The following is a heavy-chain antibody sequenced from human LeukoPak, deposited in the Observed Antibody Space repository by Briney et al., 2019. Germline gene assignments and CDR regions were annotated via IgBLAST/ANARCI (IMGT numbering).Heavy chain of an antibody. J-gene: IGHJ4*02. V-gene: IGHV3-9*01. Sequence: GGSLRLSCAASGFTFDDYAMHWVRQAPGKGLEWVSGISWNSGSIGYADSVKGRFTISRDYAKNSLYLQMNSLRAEDTALYYCAKGALREAVVAATPSDYWGQGTLVTVSS. CDR2: ISWNSGSI. D-gene: IGHD2-15*01. CDR1: GFTFDDYA. CDR3: AKGALREAVVAATPSDY.